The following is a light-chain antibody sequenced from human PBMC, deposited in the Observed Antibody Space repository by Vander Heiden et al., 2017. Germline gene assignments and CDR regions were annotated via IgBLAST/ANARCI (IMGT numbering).Light chain of an antibody. CDR3: QQYRSAPPFFT. CDR1: QSVSSSY. CDR2: GAS. Sequence: EIVLTQSPGTLSLSPGERATLSCRASQSVSSSYLAWYQQKPGHAPRLLIYGASSRATVIKDRFSGSGDGTDFNLTISRRDPEDFEVYYCQQYRSAPPFFTFGHGTKVXIK. J-gene: IGKJ3*01. V-gene: IGKV3-20*01.